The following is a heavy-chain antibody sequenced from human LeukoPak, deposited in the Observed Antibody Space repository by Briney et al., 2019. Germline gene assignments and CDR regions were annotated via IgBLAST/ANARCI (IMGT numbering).Heavy chain of an antibody. V-gene: IGHV3-48*01. CDR2: VSSSSNAI. J-gene: IGHJ3*02. CDR1: GFTFGSYS. D-gene: IGHD6-25*01. Sequence: GGSLRLSCAASGFTFGSYSMNWVRQAPGKGLEWVSYVSSSSNAIYYTDSVKGRFTISRDNAKNSLSLQMNSLRAEDTAVYYCARDRLYAFDIWGQGTMVTVSS. CDR3: ARDRLYAFDI.